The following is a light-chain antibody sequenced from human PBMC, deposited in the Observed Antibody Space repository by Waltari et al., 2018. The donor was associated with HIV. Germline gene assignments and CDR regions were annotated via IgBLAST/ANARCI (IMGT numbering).Light chain of an antibody. CDR1: NNDVGGYWY. Sequence: QSPLTQPRSVSGSPGQSVTISCTGTNNDVGGYWYVSWYQQPPGKAPKLLIFDVNKMPSGVPARFTGSKSGNTASLPISGLQAEDEADYSCCSYGPSYTPVVFGVGTKLTVL. CDR3: CSYGPSYTPVV. CDR2: DVN. V-gene: IGLV2-11*01. J-gene: IGLJ2*01.